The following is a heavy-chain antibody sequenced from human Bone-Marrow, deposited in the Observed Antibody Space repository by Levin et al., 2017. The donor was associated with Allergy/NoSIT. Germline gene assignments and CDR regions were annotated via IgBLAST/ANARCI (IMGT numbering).Heavy chain of an antibody. D-gene: IGHD6-19*01. Sequence: SETLSLTCAVTGDSISSSQLWSWVRQPPGKGLEWIGEMYLSGRTTYSPSLKSRVTISIDKSKNHFSLNLNSVTAADTAVYYCSRLTDVAGYYYFDDWGQGVLVTVSS. J-gene: IGHJ4*02. CDR3: SRLTDVAGYYYFDD. V-gene: IGHV4-4*02. CDR2: MYLSGRT. CDR1: GDSISSSQL.